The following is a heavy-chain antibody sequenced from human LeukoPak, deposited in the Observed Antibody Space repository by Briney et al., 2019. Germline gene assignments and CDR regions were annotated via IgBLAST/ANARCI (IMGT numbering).Heavy chain of an antibody. V-gene: IGHV3-21*01. CDR3: ARDLGTTMITSLGY. CDR1: GFTFSSYS. J-gene: IGHJ4*02. Sequence: GGSLRLSCAASGFTFSSYSMNWVRQAPGKGLEWVSFISSTSNYINYADSVEGRFTISRDNAENSLFLEMNSLRAEDTAVYYCARDLGTTMITSLGYWGQGTLVTVSS. D-gene: IGHD3-22*01. CDR2: ISSTSNYI.